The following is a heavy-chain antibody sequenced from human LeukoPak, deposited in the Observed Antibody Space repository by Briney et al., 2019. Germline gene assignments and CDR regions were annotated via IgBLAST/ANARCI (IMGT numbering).Heavy chain of an antibody. CDR3: AKGDDILTGYFDY. CDR2: IIGSGSST. Sequence: GGSLRLSSAPSGFTFSSYAMSWVRQAPGKGLECVSPIIGSGSSTYYADSVKGRLTISRDNSKNTLYLQMNSLRAEDTAVYYCAKGDDILTGYFDYWGQGTLVTVSS. D-gene: IGHD3-9*01. J-gene: IGHJ4*02. V-gene: IGHV3-23*01. CDR1: GFTFSSYA.